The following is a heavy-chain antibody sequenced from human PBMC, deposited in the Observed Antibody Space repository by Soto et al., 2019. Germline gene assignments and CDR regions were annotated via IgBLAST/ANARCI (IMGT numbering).Heavy chain of an antibody. CDR3: AHRGYGNYPRDNWFDP. CDR1: GFSLTTAGAG. CDR2: SYGTDDT. Sequence: QITLKASGPTLVKPTQTLTLTCTFSGFSLTTAGAGGGWIRQPPGKALEWLALSYGTDDTRYNPSLKSRLTITNDTSKNQIVRTMTSMDPVDTATYYCAHRGYGNYPRDNWFDPWGQGTQVIVSS. J-gene: IGHJ5*02. D-gene: IGHD4-17*01. V-gene: IGHV2-5*01.